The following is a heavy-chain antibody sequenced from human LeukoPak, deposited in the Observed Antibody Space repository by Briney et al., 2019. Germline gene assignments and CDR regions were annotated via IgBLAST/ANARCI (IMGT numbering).Heavy chain of an antibody. CDR2: VSGSDGST. J-gene: IGHJ4*02. Sequence: GGSLRLSRAASGFTFSSYAMSWVRQAPGKGLEWVSTVSGSDGSTYYADSVKGRFTISRDNSKNTLYLQMNSLRAEDTAVYYCAKEVLLSYGDYTYVDYWGQGTLVTVSS. CDR3: AKEVLLSYGDYTYVDY. V-gene: IGHV3-23*01. D-gene: IGHD4-17*01. CDR1: GFTFSSYA.